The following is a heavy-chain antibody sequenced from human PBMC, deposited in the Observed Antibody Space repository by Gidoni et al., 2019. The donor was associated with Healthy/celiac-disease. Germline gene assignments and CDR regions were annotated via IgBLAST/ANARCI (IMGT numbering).Heavy chain of an antibody. V-gene: IGHV3-30*04. CDR2: ISYDGSNK. Sequence: QVQLVESGGGVVQPGRSLRLSCAASGFTFSSYAMHWVRQAPGKGLEWVAVISYDGSNKYYADSVKGRFTISRDNSKNTLYLQMNSLRAEDTAVYYCARVGEVVVAAFDYWGQGTLVTVSS. D-gene: IGHD2-15*01. CDR3: ARVGEVVVAAFDY. CDR1: GFTFSSYA. J-gene: IGHJ4*02.